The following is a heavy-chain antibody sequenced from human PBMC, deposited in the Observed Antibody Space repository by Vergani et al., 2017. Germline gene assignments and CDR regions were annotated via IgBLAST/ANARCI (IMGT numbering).Heavy chain of an antibody. Sequence: QVQLQESGPGLVKSSETLSLTCSVSFDSIRNLYCNWIRQPPGNGLEWIGSIHYSKNTNYNPSLKTRVTISVDTSKNQFSLTLTSVTAADTAVYYCASDTHSGQRADRWGQGILVTVTS. CDR3: ASDTHSGQRADR. J-gene: IGHJ5*02. CDR2: IHYSKNT. V-gene: IGHV4-59*11. D-gene: IGHD6-19*01. CDR1: FDSIRNLY.